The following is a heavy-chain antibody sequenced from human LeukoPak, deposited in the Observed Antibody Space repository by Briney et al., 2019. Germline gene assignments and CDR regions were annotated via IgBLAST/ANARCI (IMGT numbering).Heavy chain of an antibody. D-gene: IGHD6-25*01. CDR1: GYTFTNYY. J-gene: IGHJ4*02. CDR3: AQEGAAEAKNFDY. CDR2: INLNAVTT. V-gene: IGHV1-46*01. Sequence: ASVKVSCKASGYTFTNYYIHWMRQAPGQGLEWVGIINLNAVTTRYAQKFQGRITVTRDTSTSTAYMELSSLRSEDTAVYFCAQEGAAEAKNFDYWGQGTLVIVSS.